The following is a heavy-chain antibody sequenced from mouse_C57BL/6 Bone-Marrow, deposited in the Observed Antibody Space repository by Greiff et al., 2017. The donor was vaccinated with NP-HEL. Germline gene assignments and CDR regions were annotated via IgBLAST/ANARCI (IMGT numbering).Heavy chain of an antibody. CDR3: AIFYGSSPAWFAY. J-gene: IGHJ3*01. CDR2: IDPEDGET. V-gene: IGHV14-2*01. Sequence: EVKLVESGAELVKPGASVKLSCTASGFNIKDYYMHWVKQRTEQGLEWIGRIDPEDGETKYAPKFQGKATITADTSSNTAYLQLSSLTSEDTAVYYCAIFYGSSPAWFAYWGQGTLVTVSA. D-gene: IGHD1-1*01. CDR1: GFNIKDYY.